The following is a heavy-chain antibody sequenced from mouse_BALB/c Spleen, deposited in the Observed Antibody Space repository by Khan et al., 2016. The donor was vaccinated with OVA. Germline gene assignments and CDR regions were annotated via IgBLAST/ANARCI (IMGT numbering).Heavy chain of an antibody. CDR2: ISYSGGN. CDR3: ARRNYYGYYFDF. V-gene: IGHV3-2*02. D-gene: IGHD1-1*01. CDR1: GYSITSGYA. Sequence: EVQLQESGPGLVKPSQSLSLTCTVTGYSITSGYAWNWIRQFPGNKLEWMGYISYSGGNSYNPSLKSRISITRDNYKNPFFLQFNSVTTEETTTYYCARRNYYGYYFDFWGQGTPLTVSS. J-gene: IGHJ2*01.